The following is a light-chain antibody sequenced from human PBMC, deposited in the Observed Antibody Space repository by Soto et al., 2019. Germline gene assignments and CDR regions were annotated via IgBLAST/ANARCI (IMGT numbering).Light chain of an antibody. CDR2: KVS. V-gene: IGKV2-30*01. J-gene: IGKJ2*01. CDR1: LSPLYSDGNTY. Sequence: DVVMTQSPLSRPVTLGQPASISCRSSLSPLYSDGNTYLNCFQLRPSKIPRRLIYKVSNRDSGVPDRFSGSGSGTDFTRNISRVEAEDLAVYVCMQGTHWPYTFGQGTKLEI. CDR3: MQGTHWPYT.